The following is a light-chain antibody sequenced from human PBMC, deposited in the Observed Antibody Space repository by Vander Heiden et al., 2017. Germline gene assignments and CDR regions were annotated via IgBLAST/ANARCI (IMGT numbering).Light chain of an antibody. V-gene: IGKV3-20*01. CDR2: GAS. CDR3: QQYGSAPFT. J-gene: IGKJ3*01. Sequence: EIVLTQSPGALSLSPGESATLSCRASRRVSGSYLAWYQQKPGQAPRLLIYGASSTATTIPDRFSGSGSGTDFTLTISRLEPEDFAVYYCQQYGSAPFTFGHGTKVDIK. CDR1: RRVSGSY.